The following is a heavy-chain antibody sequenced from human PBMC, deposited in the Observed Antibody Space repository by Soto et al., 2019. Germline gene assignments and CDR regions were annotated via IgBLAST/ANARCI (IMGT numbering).Heavy chain of an antibody. CDR3: AKDPNGDYVGAFDI. D-gene: IGHD4-17*01. J-gene: IGHJ3*02. CDR1: GFTFRNYA. CDR2: ISGSGGRT. V-gene: IGHV3-23*01. Sequence: EVQLLESGGNLIQPGGSLRLSCAASGFTFRNYAMSWVRQAPGAGPEWVSGISGSGGRTYYADSVKGRFTIPRDNFNNALFQQMNSLRAEDTALYYCAKDPNGDYVGAFDIWGRGTMVTVSS.